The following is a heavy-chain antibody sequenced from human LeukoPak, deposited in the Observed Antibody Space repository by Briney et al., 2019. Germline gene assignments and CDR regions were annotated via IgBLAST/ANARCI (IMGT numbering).Heavy chain of an antibody. V-gene: IGHV4-61*02. Sequence: SETLSLTCTVSGGSISSGDYYWSWIRQPPGKGLEWIGRIYTSGSTNYNPSLKSRVTMSVDTSKNQFSLKLSSVTAADTAVYYCARDQPIVGATSDWGQGTLVTVSS. D-gene: IGHD1-26*01. CDR2: IYTSGST. J-gene: IGHJ4*02. CDR3: ARDQPIVGATSD. CDR1: GGSISSGDYY.